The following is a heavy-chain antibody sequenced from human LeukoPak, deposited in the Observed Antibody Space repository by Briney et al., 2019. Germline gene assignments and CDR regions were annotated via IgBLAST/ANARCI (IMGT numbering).Heavy chain of an antibody. Sequence: ASVKVSCKASGYTFTGYYMHWVRQAPGQGLEWMGWINPNSGGTNYAQKFQGRVTMTRDTSISTAYMGLSRLRSDDTAVYYCARDRRYCSSTSCYREYYFDYWGQGTLVTVSS. CDR2: INPNSGGT. D-gene: IGHD2-2*01. CDR1: GYTFTGYY. CDR3: ARDRRYCSSTSCYREYYFDY. V-gene: IGHV1-2*02. J-gene: IGHJ4*02.